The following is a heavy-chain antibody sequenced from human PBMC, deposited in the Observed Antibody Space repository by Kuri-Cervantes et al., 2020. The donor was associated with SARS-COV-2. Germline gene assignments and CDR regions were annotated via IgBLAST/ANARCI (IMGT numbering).Heavy chain of an antibody. V-gene: IGHV4-34*01. D-gene: IGHD3-22*01. CDR2: INHSGST. CDR1: GGSFSGYY. J-gene: IGHJ4*02. Sequence: SQTLSLTCAVYGGSFSGYYWSWIRQPPGKGLEWIGEINHSGSTNYNPSLKSRVTISVDTSKNQFSLKLSSVTAADTAVYFCAREEYYYDSGGAVYFDYWGQGILVTVPS. CDR3: AREEYYYDSGGAVYFDY.